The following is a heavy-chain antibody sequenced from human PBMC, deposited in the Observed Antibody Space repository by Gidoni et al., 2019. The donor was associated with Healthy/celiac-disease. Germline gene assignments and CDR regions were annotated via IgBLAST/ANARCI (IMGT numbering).Heavy chain of an antibody. CDR2: ISGSGGST. CDR1: GFTFSSYA. D-gene: IGHD5-18*01. CDR3: AKIAYSYGHYYYYGMDV. Sequence: EVQLLESGGGLVQPGGSLRLSCAASGFTFSSYAMSWVRQAPGKGLEWVSAISGSGGSTYYADSVKGRFTISRDNSKNTLYLQMNSLRAEDTAVYYCAKIAYSYGHYYYYGMDVWGQGTTVTVSS. V-gene: IGHV3-23*01. J-gene: IGHJ6*02.